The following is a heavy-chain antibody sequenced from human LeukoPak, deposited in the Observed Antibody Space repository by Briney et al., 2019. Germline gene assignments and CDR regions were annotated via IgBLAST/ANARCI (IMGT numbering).Heavy chain of an antibody. D-gene: IGHD3-10*01. V-gene: IGHV3-30*04. CDR2: ISYDGSNK. CDR3: ASFSYYYGSGSPQDYFDY. CDR1: GFTFSSYA. J-gene: IGHJ4*02. Sequence: GGSLRLSCAASGFTFSSYAMHWVRQAPGKGLEWVAVISYDGSNKYYADSVKGQFTISRDNSKNTLYLQMNSLRAVDTAVYYCASFSYYYGSGSPQDYFDYWGQGTLVTVSS.